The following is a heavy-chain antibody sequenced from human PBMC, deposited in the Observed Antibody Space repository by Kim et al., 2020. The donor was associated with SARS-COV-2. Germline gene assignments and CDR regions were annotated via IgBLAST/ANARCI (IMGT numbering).Heavy chain of an antibody. D-gene: IGHD3-9*01. J-gene: IGHJ5*02. CDR2: IYYSGST. CDR1: GGSISSGGYY. CDR3: ARGYYDILTGPYNWFDP. Sequence: SETLSLTCTVSGGSISSGGYYWSWIRQHPGKGLEWIGYIYYSGSTYYNPSLKSRVTISVDTSKNQFSLKLSSVTAADTAVYYCARGYYDILTGPYNWFDPWGQGTLVTVSS. V-gene: IGHV4-31*03.